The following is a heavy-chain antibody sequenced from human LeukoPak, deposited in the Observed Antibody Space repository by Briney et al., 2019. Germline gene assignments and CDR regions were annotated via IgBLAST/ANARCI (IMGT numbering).Heavy chain of an antibody. CDR1: GGSISSGDYY. J-gene: IGHJ5*02. V-gene: IGHV4-61*08. CDR2: IYYSGST. D-gene: IGHD3-3*01. Sequence: SSETLSLTCTVSGGSISSGDYYWSWIRQPPGKGLEWIGYIYYSGSTNYNPSLKSRVTISVDTSKNQFSLKLSSVTAADTAVYYCARADTNPFVWSGYTNWFDPWGQGTLVTVSS. CDR3: ARADTNPFVWSGYTNWFDP.